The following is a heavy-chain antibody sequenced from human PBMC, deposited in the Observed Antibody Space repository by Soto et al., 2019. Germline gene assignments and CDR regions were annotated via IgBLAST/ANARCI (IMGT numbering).Heavy chain of an antibody. D-gene: IGHD6-6*01. CDR2: IIPIFGTA. V-gene: IGHV1-69*01. CDR3: ARNEYSSHYGMDV. Sequence: QVQPVQSGAEVKKPGSSVKVSCKASGGTFSSNAISWVRQAPGQGLEWMGGIIPIFGTANYAQKFKGRDTITADESTSPGYMEPSSPGSEYTAVYYCARNEYSSHYGMDVWGQGTTVTVSS. CDR1: GGTFSSNA. J-gene: IGHJ6*02.